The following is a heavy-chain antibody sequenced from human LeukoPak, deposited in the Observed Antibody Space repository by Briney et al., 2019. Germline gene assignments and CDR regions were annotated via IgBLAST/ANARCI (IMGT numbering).Heavy chain of an antibody. CDR2: INSDGSST. D-gene: IGHD3-3*01. CDR3: ATNYYDFWSGYYPAFDY. CDR1: GFTFSSYW. Sequence: GGSLRLSCAASGFTFSSYWMHWVRQAPGKGLVWVSRINSDGSSTSYADSVKGRFTISRDNSKNTLYLQMNSLRAEDTAVYYCATNYYDFWSGYYPAFDYWGQGTLVTVSS. V-gene: IGHV3-74*01. J-gene: IGHJ4*02.